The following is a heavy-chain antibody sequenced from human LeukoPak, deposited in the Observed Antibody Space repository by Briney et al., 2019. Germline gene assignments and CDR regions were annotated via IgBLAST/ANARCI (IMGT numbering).Heavy chain of an antibody. J-gene: IGHJ5*02. V-gene: IGHV1-2*02. Sequence: ASVKVSCKASGYTFTGYYMHWVRQAPGQGLEWMGWINPNSGGTNYAQKFQGRVTMTRDTSISTAYMELSRLRSDDTAVYYCARERTTGTTFVGPFDPWGQGTLVTVSS. CDR2: INPNSGGT. CDR1: GYTFTGYY. CDR3: ARERTTGTTFVGPFDP. D-gene: IGHD1-1*01.